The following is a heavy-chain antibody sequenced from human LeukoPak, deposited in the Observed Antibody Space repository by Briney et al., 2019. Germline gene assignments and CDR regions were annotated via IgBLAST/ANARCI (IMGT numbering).Heavy chain of an antibody. Sequence: GESLKISCKGSGYNFATNWIGWVRQMPGKGLEWMGMIYPGDSDTRYSPSFQGQVTISVDKSIYTAYLQWSSLKASDTAMYFCARPTYSTNWDYWGQGTLVTVSS. CDR2: IYPGDSDT. V-gene: IGHV5-51*01. CDR1: GYNFATNW. CDR3: ARPTYSTNWDY. D-gene: IGHD6-13*01. J-gene: IGHJ4*02.